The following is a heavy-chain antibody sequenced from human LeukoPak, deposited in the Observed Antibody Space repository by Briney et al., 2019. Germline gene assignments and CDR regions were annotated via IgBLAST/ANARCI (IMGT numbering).Heavy chain of an antibody. D-gene: IGHD3-22*01. V-gene: IGHV4-59*01. J-gene: IGHJ2*01. CDR3: ARGAYYYDSSGYNWYFDL. CDR2: ISYSGST. Sequence: SETLSLTCTVSGGSISNYYWSWIRQPPGKGLEWIGDISYSGSTTYKPSLISRVTISVDTSKNQFSLKLNSVTAADTAVYHCARGAYYYDSSGYNWYFDLWGRGTLVTVSS. CDR1: GGSISNYY.